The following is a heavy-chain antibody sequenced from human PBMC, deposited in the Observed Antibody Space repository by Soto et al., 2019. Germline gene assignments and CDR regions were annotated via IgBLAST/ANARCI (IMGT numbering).Heavy chain of an antibody. J-gene: IGHJ5*02. D-gene: IGHD2-2*02. CDR2: ISSSGGSS. Sequence: XGSLRLSCLVSGITFSSYAMSWVRQAPGRGLDWVSAISSSGGSSYYADSVMGRFTISRDNSKNTLYLQMDSLRAEDTALYYCAKDRHCTATTCYTGGNWFDHWGQGDLVTVSS. CDR3: AKDRHCTATTCYTGGNWFDH. CDR1: GITFSSYA. V-gene: IGHV3-23*01.